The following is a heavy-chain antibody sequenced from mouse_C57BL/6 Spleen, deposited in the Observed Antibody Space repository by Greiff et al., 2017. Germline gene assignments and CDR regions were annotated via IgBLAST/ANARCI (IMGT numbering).Heavy chain of an antibody. CDR1: GYTFTSYW. V-gene: IGHV1-53*01. CDR3: ARRGLFDY. Sequence: QVQLQQPGTELVKPGASVKLSCKASGYTFTSYWMHWVKQRPGQGLEWIGNINPSNGGTNYNETFKSQATLSVDKSSSTAYRRLSSLVSVVSAVYYCARRGLFDYWGQGTTLTVSS. J-gene: IGHJ2*01. D-gene: IGHD3-1*01. CDR2: INPSNGGT.